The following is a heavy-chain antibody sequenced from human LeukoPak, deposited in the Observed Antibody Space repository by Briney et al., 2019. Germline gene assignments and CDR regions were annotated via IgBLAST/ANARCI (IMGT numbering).Heavy chain of an antibody. CDR3: ATHGESGIRYFDWLYSPIFDY. CDR2: IIPIFGTA. CDR1: GGTFRSYA. Sequence: GASVRVSCKASGGTFRSYAVSWVRQAPGQGLEWMGGIIPIFGTANYAQKFQGRVTITADESTSTAYMELSSLRSEDTAVYYCATHGESGIRYFDWLYSPIFDYWGQGTLVTVSS. D-gene: IGHD3-9*01. J-gene: IGHJ4*02. V-gene: IGHV1-69*13.